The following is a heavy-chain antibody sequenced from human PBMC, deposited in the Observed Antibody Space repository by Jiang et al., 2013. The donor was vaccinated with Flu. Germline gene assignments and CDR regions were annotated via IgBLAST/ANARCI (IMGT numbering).Heavy chain of an antibody. CDR3: ARDPELHWYFDL. D-gene: IGHD4-23*01. CDR2: TYYRSKWYI. J-gene: IGHJ2*01. CDR1: GDSVSSNSGA. Sequence: SQTLSLTCDISGDSVSSNSGAWNWIRQSPSRGLEWLGRTYYRSKWYIDYAVSLKGRININPDTSRNRFSLQLYSVTPEDTAVYYCARDPELHWYFDLWDRGTLVTVSS. V-gene: IGHV6-1*01.